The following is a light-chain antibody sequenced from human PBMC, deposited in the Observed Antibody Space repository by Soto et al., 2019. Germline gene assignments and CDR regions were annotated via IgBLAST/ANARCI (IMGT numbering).Light chain of an antibody. J-gene: IGKJ5*01. Sequence: EVVMTQSPATLSVSPGERATLSCWASQSVRSDLAWYQQKPGQTPRLLIYGASTRAPGIPARFSGSGSGTEFTLTISSLQSEDFAVYYCQQYNNWPSITFGQGTRLEI. CDR2: GAS. CDR1: QSVRSD. CDR3: QQYNNWPSIT. V-gene: IGKV3-15*01.